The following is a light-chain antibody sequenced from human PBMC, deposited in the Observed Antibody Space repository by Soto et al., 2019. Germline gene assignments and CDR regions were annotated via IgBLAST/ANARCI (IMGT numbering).Light chain of an antibody. J-gene: IGKJ1*01. Sequence: EIVLTQSPGTLSLSPGERATLSCRASQSFSSSSLGWYQQKPGQAPRLLIYGASNRATGIPDRFSGSGSGKDFTLTISRLEPEDFAVYYCQQYGNSPQTFGQGTKGEIK. V-gene: IGKV3-20*01. CDR1: QSFSSSS. CDR2: GAS. CDR3: QQYGNSPQT.